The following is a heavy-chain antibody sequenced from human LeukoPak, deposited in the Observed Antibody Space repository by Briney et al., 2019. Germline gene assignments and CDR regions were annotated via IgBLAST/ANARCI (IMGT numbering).Heavy chain of an antibody. D-gene: IGHD5-12*01. V-gene: IGHV3-20*04. CDR3: ARAYSGYENYYYYYYMDV. CDR2: INWNGGNT. CDR1: GFTFDDYG. J-gene: IGHJ6*03. Sequence: GGSLRLSCAASGFTFDDYGMSWVRQAPGKGLEWVSGINWNGGNTSYADSVKGRFTISRDNAKNSLYLQMNSLRAEDTALYYCARAYSGYENYYYYYYMDVWGKGTTVTVSS.